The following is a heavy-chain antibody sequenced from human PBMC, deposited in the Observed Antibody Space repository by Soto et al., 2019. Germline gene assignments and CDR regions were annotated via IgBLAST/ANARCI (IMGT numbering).Heavy chain of an antibody. CDR1: GYTFTGYY. J-gene: IGHJ4*02. CDR3: AREVVPYQYYFDY. CDR2: INANNGNT. Sequence: SVKVSCKASGYTFTGYYMHWVRQAPGQGLEWMGWINANNGNTNYAQKLQGRVTMTTDTSTSTAYMELRSLRSDDTAVYYCAREVVPYQYYFDYWGQGTLVTVSS. D-gene: IGHD2-2*01. V-gene: IGHV1-18*04.